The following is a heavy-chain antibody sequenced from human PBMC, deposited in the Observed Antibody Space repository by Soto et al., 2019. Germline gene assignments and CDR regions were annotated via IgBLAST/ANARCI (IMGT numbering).Heavy chain of an antibody. CDR3: TRDRGTSMITKLFHY. V-gene: IGHV1-46*03. D-gene: IGHD3-16*01. Sequence: QVQLVQSGAEVKKPGASIKVSCKASGYTFTSYYLHWVRQAPGQGLEWMGIINPSGGGTSYAQKFQSRVTMTIDSCTSTVYMELSSLISDDTAVYYCTRDRGTSMITKLFHYWGQGTLVTVSS. CDR1: GYTFTSYY. CDR2: INPSGGGT. J-gene: IGHJ4*02.